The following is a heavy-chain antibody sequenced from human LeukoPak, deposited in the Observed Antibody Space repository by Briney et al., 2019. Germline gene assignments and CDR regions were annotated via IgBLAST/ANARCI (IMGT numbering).Heavy chain of an antibody. Sequence: PSETLSLTCTVSGGSISNRDYFWGWIRQPPGKGLEWVGCMSYSGSSYYDPSLKSRVAISLDTSRNLFSLNLKSVTAADTAVYYCARMRTGSTEVFDNWGQGTLVTVSS. CDR3: ARMRTGSTEVFDN. CDR1: GGSISNRDYF. J-gene: IGHJ4*02. CDR2: MSYSGSS. D-gene: IGHD1-7*01. V-gene: IGHV4-39*02.